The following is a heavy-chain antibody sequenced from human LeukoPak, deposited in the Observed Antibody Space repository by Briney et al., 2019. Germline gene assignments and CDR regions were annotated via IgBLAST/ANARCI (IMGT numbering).Heavy chain of an antibody. CDR1: GGSISSYY. CDR2: IYYSGST. D-gene: IGHD1-26*01. CDR3: ARGYSGSYGRFDY. J-gene: IGHJ4*02. Sequence: PSETLSLTCTVSGGSISSYYWSWIRQPPGKGLEWIGYIYYSGSTNYNPSLKSRVTISVDTSKNQFSLKLSSVTAADTAVYYCARGYSGSYGRFDYWGQGTLVTVSS. V-gene: IGHV4-59*01.